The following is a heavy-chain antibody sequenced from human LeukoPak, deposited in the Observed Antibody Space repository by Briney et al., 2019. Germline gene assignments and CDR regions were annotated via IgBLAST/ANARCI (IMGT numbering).Heavy chain of an antibody. CDR1: GFTFSSYE. V-gene: IGHV3-48*03. D-gene: IGHD3-10*01. CDR2: ISSSGSTM. J-gene: IGHJ4*02. CDR3: AKLAKYFYGSETFYFFEH. Sequence: GGSLRLSCAASGFTFSSYEMNWVRQAPGKGLEWVSYISSSGSTMYYADSVKGRFTISRDYGKNSLYLQMNSLRVEDTAVYYCAKLAKYFYGSETFYFFEHWGQGTPVTASS.